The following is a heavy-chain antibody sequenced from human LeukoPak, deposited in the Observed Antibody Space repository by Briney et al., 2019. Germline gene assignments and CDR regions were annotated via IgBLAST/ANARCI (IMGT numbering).Heavy chain of an antibody. J-gene: IGHJ6*02. V-gene: IGHV3-7*01. Sequence: GGSLRLSCAASGFTFSSYWMSWVRQAPGKGLEWVANIKQDGSEKYYVDSVKGRFTISRDNAKNSLYLQMNSLRAEDTAVYYCARGARITIFGVAGRGYYYGMDVWGQGTTVTVSS. CDR2: IKQDGSEK. D-gene: IGHD3-3*01. CDR1: GFTFSSYW. CDR3: ARGARITIFGVAGRGYYYGMDV.